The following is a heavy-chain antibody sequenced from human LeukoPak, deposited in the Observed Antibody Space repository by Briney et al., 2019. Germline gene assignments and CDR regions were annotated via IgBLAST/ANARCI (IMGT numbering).Heavy chain of an antibody. V-gene: IGHV1-69*13. Sequence: SVKVSCKASGYTVTSYGISSVRQAPGHGLEWMGGIIPIFGTAKYAQKFQGRVTITADESTSTAYMELSSLRSEDTAVYYCATTYYYDRWGRAFDIWGQGTMVTVSS. CDR2: IIPIFGTA. J-gene: IGHJ3*02. CDR3: ATTYYYDRWGRAFDI. CDR1: GYTVTSYG. D-gene: IGHD3-22*01.